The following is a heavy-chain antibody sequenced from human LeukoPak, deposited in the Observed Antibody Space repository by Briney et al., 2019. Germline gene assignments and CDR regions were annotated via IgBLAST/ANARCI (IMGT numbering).Heavy chain of an antibody. Sequence: SETLSLTCTVSGGSISSSSYYWGWIRQPPGKGLEWIGSTYYSGSTYYNPSLKSRVTISVDTSKNQFSLKLSSVTAADTAVYYCARDQYYLRAFDIWGQGTMVTVSS. CDR3: ARDQYYLRAFDI. J-gene: IGHJ3*02. CDR1: GGSISSSSYY. V-gene: IGHV4-39*07. D-gene: IGHD2/OR15-2a*01. CDR2: TYYSGST.